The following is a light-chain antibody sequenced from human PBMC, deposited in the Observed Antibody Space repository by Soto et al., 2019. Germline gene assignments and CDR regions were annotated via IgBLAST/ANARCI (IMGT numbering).Light chain of an antibody. J-gene: IGLJ1*01. Sequence: QSALTQPASVSGSAGQSITISCSGTMRDVGAYNLVSWYQQHPGTAPKLIIYEVRNRPSGISSRFSGSRSGNTASLTISGLHSEDEGDYYCSAYTARSNYVFGTGTKLTVL. CDR3: SAYTARSNYV. CDR2: EVR. CDR1: MRDVGAYNL. V-gene: IGLV2-14*01.